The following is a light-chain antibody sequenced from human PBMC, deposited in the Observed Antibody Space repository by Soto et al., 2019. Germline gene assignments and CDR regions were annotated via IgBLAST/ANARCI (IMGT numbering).Light chain of an antibody. CDR1: QSVTSD. CDR3: QQYQSRPLT. V-gene: IGKV3-15*01. CDR2: GAS. Sequence: EIVLTQSPATLSVSPGERATLSCRASQSVTSDFNNLAWYQQKPGQAPRLLIYGASTRATGIPARFSGSGSGTQFTLTISSLQSEDLAVYYCQQYQSRPLTFGGGTKVEI. J-gene: IGKJ4*01.